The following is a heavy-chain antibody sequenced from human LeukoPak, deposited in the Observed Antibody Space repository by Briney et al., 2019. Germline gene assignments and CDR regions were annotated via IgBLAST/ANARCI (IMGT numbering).Heavy chain of an antibody. J-gene: IGHJ4*02. V-gene: IGHV1-46*01. CDR2: INPSGGST. CDR3: ARQGWDYYDSSGYSPFDY. Sequence: GASVKVSCKASGYTFTSYYMHWVRQAPGQGLEWMGIINPSGGSTSYAQKFQGRVTMTRDTSTSTVYMELSSLRSEDTAVYYCARQGWDYYDSSGYSPFDYWGQGTLVTVSS. CDR1: GYTFTSYY. D-gene: IGHD3-22*01.